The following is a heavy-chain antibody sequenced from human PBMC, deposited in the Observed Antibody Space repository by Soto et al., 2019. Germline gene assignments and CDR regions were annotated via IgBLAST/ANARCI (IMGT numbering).Heavy chain of an antibody. J-gene: IGHJ6*02. D-gene: IGHD3-22*01. CDR3: AKAPFYTRITMIVVAPKDV. Sequence: PGGSLRLSCAASGFTFSSYAMSWVRQAPGKGLEWVSAISGSGGSTYYADSVKGRFTISRDNSKNTLYIQMNSLRAEDTAVYYCAKAPFYTRITMIVVAPKDVWGQGTTVTVSS. CDR2: ISGSGGST. V-gene: IGHV3-23*01. CDR1: GFTFSSYA.